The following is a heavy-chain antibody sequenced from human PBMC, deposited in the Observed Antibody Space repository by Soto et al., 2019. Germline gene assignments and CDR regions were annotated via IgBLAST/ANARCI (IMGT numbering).Heavy chain of an antibody. V-gene: IGHV3-21*01. CDR2: ISSSSSYI. Sequence: EVQLVESGGGLVKPGGSLRLSCAASGFTFSSYSMNWVRQAPGKGLEWVSSISSSSSYIYYADSVKGRFTISRDNAKNSLYLQMNSLSAEATAVYYWARELRNFDWLSPRHTPIDYWGQGTLVTVSS. J-gene: IGHJ4*02. CDR3: ARELRNFDWLSPRHTPIDY. D-gene: IGHD3-9*01. CDR1: GFTFSSYS.